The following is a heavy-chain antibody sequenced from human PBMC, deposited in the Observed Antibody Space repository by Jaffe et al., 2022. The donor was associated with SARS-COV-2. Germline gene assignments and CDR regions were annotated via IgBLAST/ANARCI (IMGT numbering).Heavy chain of an antibody. D-gene: IGHD3-3*01. V-gene: IGHV4-31*03. Sequence: QVQLQESGPGLVKPSQTLSLTCTVSGDSISSSSYYWSWIRQHPGKGLEWIGYIYNSGTTYYNPSLKSRITISVDTSKNQFSLKVSSVTAADTAVYYCARDQGFWTDYWGQGTLVTVSS. CDR1: GDSISSSSYY. CDR2: IYNSGTT. J-gene: IGHJ4*02. CDR3: ARDQGFWTDY.